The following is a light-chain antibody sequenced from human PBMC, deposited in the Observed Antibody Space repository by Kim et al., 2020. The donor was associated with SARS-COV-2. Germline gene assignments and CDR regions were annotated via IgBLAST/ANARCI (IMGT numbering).Light chain of an antibody. CDR1: KLGDKY. CDR3: QAWDSSIYV. CDR2: RDN. Sequence: GSPGQTASITCSGDKLGDKYASWYQQKPGQSPVVVIFRDNRRPSGIPERFSGSNSGNTSTLTISGTQAMDEADYYCQAWDSSIYVFGTGTKVTVL. J-gene: IGLJ1*01. V-gene: IGLV3-1*01.